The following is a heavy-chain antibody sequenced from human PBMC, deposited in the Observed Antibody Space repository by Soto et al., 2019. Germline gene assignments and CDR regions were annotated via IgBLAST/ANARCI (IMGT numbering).Heavy chain of an antibody. CDR1: GFTFTSSA. CDR2: IVVGSGNT. D-gene: IGHD3-3*01. CDR3: AAGGFGVVMIFDY. V-gene: IGHV1-58*01. Sequence: GASVKVSCEASGFTFTSSAVQCVRQARGQRLEWIGWIVVGSGNTNYAQKFQERVTITRDMSTSTAYMELSSLRSEDTAVYYCAAGGFGVVMIFDYWGQGTLVTVSS. J-gene: IGHJ4*02.